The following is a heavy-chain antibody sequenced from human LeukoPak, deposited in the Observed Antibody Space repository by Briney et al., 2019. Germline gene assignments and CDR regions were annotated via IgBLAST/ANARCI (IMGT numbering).Heavy chain of an antibody. V-gene: IGHV4-34*01. Sequence: PSETLSLTCAVYGGSFSGYYWSWIRQPPGQGLEWIGEINHSGSTNYNPSLKSRVTISVDTSKNQFSLKLSSVTAADTAVYYCARAALLWFGAYYMDVWGKGTTVTISS. CDR1: GGSFSGYY. J-gene: IGHJ6*03. CDR2: INHSGST. D-gene: IGHD3-10*01. CDR3: ARAALLWFGAYYMDV.